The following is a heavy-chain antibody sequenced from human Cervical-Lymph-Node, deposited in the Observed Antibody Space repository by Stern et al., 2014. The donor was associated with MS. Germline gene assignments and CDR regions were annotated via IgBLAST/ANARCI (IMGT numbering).Heavy chain of an antibody. CDR3: ARSGGYDYGESLDV. J-gene: IGHJ6*02. V-gene: IGHV5-51*01. CDR1: GYSFSTYW. D-gene: IGHD5-18*01. Sequence: EMQLVESGAEVRKPGESLKISCKGSGYSFSTYWIGWVRQMPGKGLECMGIIYPGDSDTRYSPSFQGQVTISADKSSTTAYLHWSSLKASDTAMYYCARSGGYDYGESLDVWGQGTAVTVSS. CDR2: IYPGDSDT.